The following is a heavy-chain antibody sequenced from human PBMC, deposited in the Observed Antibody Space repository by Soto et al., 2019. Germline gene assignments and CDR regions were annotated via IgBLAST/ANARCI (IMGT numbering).Heavy chain of an antibody. D-gene: IGHD5-12*01. J-gene: IGHJ4*02. CDR3: AKNIGGFSGSAHFDY. Sequence: EVQLLEAGGGLVQPGGSLRLSCVASGFTFSNDDLSWVRQASGKGVEWVTAISASGFYTYYADSVKGRYTISRDNSKNTLYLQMNSLRAEDTAVYYCAKNIGGFSGSAHFDYWGQGTLVTVSS. CDR1: GFTFSNDD. CDR2: ISASGFYT. V-gene: IGHV3-23*01.